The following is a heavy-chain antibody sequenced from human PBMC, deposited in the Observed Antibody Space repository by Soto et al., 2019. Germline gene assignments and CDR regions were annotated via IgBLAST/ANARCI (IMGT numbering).Heavy chain of an antibody. J-gene: IGHJ4*02. CDR1: GFTFSSYS. D-gene: IGHD3-16*02. Sequence: EVQLVESGGGLVQPGGSLRLSCAASGFTFSSYSMNWVRQAPGKGLEWVSYISSSSSTIYYADSVKGRFTISRDNAKNSLYLQMNSLRAEDTAVYYCARNNRYFDYWGQGTLVTVSS. CDR2: ISSSSSTI. CDR3: ARNNRYFDY. V-gene: IGHV3-48*01.